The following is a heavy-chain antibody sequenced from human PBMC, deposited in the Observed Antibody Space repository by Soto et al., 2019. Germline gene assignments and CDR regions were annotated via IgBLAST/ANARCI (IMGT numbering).Heavy chain of an antibody. Sequence: QVQLQQWGAGLLKPSETLSLTCTVNGGSLTGYYWSWIRQPPGKGLEWIGEVKDGGSTNYSPSLRGXVSQSXXTSKNPFSLRLNSVTAADTAVYFCARGQEGIVATHWDQGALVTVSS. CDR1: GGSLTGYY. CDR3: ARGQEGIVATH. J-gene: IGHJ4*02. D-gene: IGHD5-12*01. V-gene: IGHV4-34*01. CDR2: VKDGGST.